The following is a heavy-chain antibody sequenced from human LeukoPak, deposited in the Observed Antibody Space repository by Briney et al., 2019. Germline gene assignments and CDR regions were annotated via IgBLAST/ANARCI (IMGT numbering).Heavy chain of an antibody. Sequence: PGGSLRLSCAASGFIFSDYKMNWVRQAPGKGLEWVSSISSTSGQINYADSVKGRFTISRDSAKNSLYLQMNSLRAEDTAVYYCARAPTRDPYFDYWGHGTLVTVSS. CDR3: ARAPTRDPYFDY. CDR2: ISSTSGQI. CDR1: GFIFSDYK. V-gene: IGHV3-21*01. J-gene: IGHJ4*01.